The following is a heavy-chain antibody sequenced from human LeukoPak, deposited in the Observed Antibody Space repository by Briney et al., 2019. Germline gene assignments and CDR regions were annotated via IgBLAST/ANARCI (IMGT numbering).Heavy chain of an antibody. CDR3: ARAGAAYYYGMDV. V-gene: IGHV4-30-2*01. D-gene: IGHD3-10*01. Sequence: TSETLSLTCVVSGGSISSGGYSWTWIRQPPGKGLEWIGYLYHSGSPYYTPSLKSRVTISIDRSKNQLSLNLNSVTAADTAVYHCARAGAAYYYGMDVWGQGTTVTVSS. J-gene: IGHJ6*02. CDR2: LYHSGSP. CDR1: GGSISSGGYS.